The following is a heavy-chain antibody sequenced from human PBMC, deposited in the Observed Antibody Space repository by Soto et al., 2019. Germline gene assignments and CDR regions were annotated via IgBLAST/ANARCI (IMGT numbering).Heavy chain of an antibody. Sequence: GASVKVSCKASCYTFTSYGISWGRQAPGQRLEWVGWISAYSGNTNYAQKLQGRVTMTTDTSTSTAYMELRSLRSDDTAVYYCARDFTIVVVPAAIPLYYYYGMDVWGQGTTVTVSS. J-gene: IGHJ6*02. D-gene: IGHD2-2*01. V-gene: IGHV1-18*01. CDR3: ARDFTIVVVPAAIPLYYYYGMDV. CDR2: ISAYSGNT. CDR1: CYTFTSYG.